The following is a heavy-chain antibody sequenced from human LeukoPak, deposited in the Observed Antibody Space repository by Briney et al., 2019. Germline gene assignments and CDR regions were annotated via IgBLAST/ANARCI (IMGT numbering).Heavy chain of an antibody. J-gene: IGHJ4*02. Sequence: LETLSLTCTVSGGSISSYYWSWIRQPPGKGLEWIGEINHSGSTNYNPSLKSRVTISVDTSKNQFSLKLSSVTAADTAVYYCASYGDYSTFGYWGQGTLVTVSS. CDR1: GGSISSYY. CDR2: INHSGST. CDR3: ASYGDYSTFGY. D-gene: IGHD4-17*01. V-gene: IGHV4-34*01.